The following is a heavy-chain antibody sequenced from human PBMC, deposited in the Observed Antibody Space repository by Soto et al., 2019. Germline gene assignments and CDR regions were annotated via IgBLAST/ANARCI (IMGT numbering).Heavy chain of an antibody. V-gene: IGHV3-53*01. CDR3: ARRVTIFGVVTDY. CDR1: GFTVSSNY. CDR2: IYSGGST. Sequence: GGSLRLSCAASGFTVSSNYMSWVRQAPGKGLEWVSVIYSGGSTYYADSVKGRFTISRDNSKNTLYLQMNSLRAEDTAVYYCARRVTIFGVVTDYWGQGTLVTVSS. D-gene: IGHD3-3*01. J-gene: IGHJ4*02.